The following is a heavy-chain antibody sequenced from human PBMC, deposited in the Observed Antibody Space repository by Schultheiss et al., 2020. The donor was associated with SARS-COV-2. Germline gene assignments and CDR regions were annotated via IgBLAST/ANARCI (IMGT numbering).Heavy chain of an antibody. CDR3: ATRGYYYVGAFDI. D-gene: IGHD3-22*01. Sequence: ASVKVSCKASGYTFTSYAMHWVRQAPGQRLEWMGWSNAGNGNTKYSQEFQGRVTITRDTSASTAYMELSSLRSEDTAVYYCATRGYYYVGAFDIWGQGTMVTVSS. J-gene: IGHJ3*02. V-gene: IGHV1-3*02. CDR1: GYTFTSYA. CDR2: SNAGNGNT.